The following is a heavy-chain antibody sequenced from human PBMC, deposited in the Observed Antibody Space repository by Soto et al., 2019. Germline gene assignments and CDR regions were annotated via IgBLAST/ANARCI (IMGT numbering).Heavy chain of an antibody. CDR1: GFTFSSYG. Sequence: PGGSLRLSCAASGFTFSSYGMHWVRQAPGKGLEWVAVISYDGSNKYYADSVKGRFTISRDNSKNTLYLQMNSLRAEDTAVYYCAKDREIAVAGEPYFDYWGQGTLVTVSS. J-gene: IGHJ4*02. CDR3: AKDREIAVAGEPYFDY. CDR2: ISYDGSNK. D-gene: IGHD6-19*01. V-gene: IGHV3-30*18.